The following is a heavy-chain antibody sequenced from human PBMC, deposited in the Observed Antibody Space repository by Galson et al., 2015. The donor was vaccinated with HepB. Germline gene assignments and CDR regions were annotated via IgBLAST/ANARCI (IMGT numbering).Heavy chain of an antibody. V-gene: IGHV3-73*01. CDR2: IRSKANSYAT. CDR3: TRRAIAVAGTYYYYGMDV. Sequence: SLRLSCAASGFTFSGSAMHWVRQASGKGLEWVGRIRSKANSYATAYAASVKGRFTISRDDSKNTAYLQMNSLKTEDTAVYYCTRRAIAVAGTYYYYGMDVWGQGTTVTVSS. J-gene: IGHJ6*02. CDR1: GFTFSGSA. D-gene: IGHD6-19*01.